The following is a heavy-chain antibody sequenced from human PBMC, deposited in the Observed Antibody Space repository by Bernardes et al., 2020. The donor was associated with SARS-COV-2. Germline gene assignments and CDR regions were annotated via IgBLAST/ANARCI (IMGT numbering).Heavy chain of an antibody. CDR3: AREEVPAAIFHYYYYYGMDV. Sequence: GGSLRLSCAASGFTFSSYWMSWVRQAPGKGLEWVANIKQDGSEKYYVDSVKGRFTISRDNAKNSLYLQMNSLRAEDTAVYYCAREEVPAAIFHYYYYYGMDVWGQGTTVTVSS. J-gene: IGHJ6*02. CDR2: IKQDGSEK. D-gene: IGHD2-2*02. CDR1: GFTFSSYW. V-gene: IGHV3-7*03.